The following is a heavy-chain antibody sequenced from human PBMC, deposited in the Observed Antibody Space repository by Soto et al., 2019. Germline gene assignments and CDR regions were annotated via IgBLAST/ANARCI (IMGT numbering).Heavy chain of an antibody. Sequence: QVQLVESGGGVVQPGRSLRLSCAASGFTFSSYGMHWVRQAPGKGLEWVAVIWYDGSNKYYADSVKGRFTISRDNSKNTLYLQVNSLRAEDTAVYYCARDGHGADYYYYGMDVWGQGTTVTVSS. V-gene: IGHV3-33*01. D-gene: IGHD3-10*01. CDR1: GFTFSSYG. CDR2: IWYDGSNK. J-gene: IGHJ6*02. CDR3: ARDGHGADYYYYGMDV.